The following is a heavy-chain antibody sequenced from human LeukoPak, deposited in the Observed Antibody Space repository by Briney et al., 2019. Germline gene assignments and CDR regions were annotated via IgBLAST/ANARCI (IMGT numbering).Heavy chain of an antibody. CDR3: AKLGRGPDSALDI. CDR1: GFTFSSYA. CDR2: ISGSGGST. V-gene: IGHV3-23*01. J-gene: IGHJ3*02. D-gene: IGHD3-22*01. Sequence: PGGSLRLSCAASGFTFSSYAMSWVRQAPGKGLELVSAISGSGGSTYYADSVKGRFTISRDNSKNTLYLQMNSLRAEDTAVYYCAKLGRGPDSALDIWGQGTMVTVSS.